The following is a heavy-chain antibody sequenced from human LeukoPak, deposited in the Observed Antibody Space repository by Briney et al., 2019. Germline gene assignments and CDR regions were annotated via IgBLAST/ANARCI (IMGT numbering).Heavy chain of an antibody. CDR2: LYIGGNT. CDR1: GFTFSSYG. CDR3: MTAAGYNFGQY. V-gene: IGHV3-NL1*01. D-gene: IGHD5-18*01. Sequence: PGGSLRLSCAASGFTFSSYGMHWVRQAPGKGLEWASALYIGGNTYYADSVRGRFTISRDNSKNTLYLQMNSLRAEDTAIYYCMTAAGYNFGQYWGQGTLVTVSS. J-gene: IGHJ4*02.